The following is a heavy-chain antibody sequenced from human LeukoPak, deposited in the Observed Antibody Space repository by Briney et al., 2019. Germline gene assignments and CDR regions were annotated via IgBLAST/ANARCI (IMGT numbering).Heavy chain of an antibody. CDR3: ALGNHIAAAGDYYYYYGMDV. J-gene: IGHJ6*02. V-gene: IGHV4-59*12. CDR2: IYYSGST. Sequence: SETLSLTSTVSGGSISSYYWSWIRQPPGKGLEWIGYIYYSGSTNYNPSLKSRVTIPVDTSKNQFSLKLSSVTAADTAVYYCALGNHIAAAGDYYYYYGMDVWGQGTTVTVSS. CDR1: GGSISSYY. D-gene: IGHD6-13*01.